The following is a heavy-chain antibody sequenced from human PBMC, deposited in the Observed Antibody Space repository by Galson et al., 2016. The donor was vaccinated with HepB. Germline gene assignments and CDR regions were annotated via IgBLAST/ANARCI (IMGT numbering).Heavy chain of an antibody. V-gene: IGHV3-30-3*01. CDR3: ARSRARGCGGGSCWVWEY. J-gene: IGHJ4*02. CDR1: GFTFRHYA. CDR2: ISFDGIKK. D-gene: IGHD2-15*01. Sequence: SLRLSCAASGFTFRHYALHWVCQAPGKGLDWVAVISFDGIKKYYADPVKGRFTISRDNSNNTLSLQMNNLRVEDTAVYYCARSRARGCGGGSCWVWEYWGQGTLVTVSS.